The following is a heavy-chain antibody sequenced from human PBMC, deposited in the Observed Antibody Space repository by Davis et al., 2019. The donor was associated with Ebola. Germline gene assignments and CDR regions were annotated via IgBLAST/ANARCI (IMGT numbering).Heavy chain of an antibody. V-gene: IGHV1-2*02. CDR3: AREYTVYEQRLVGAPSWFDP. CDR2: INPNSGGT. D-gene: IGHD6-13*01. J-gene: IGHJ5*02. CDR1: GYTFTGYY. Sequence: ASVKVSCKASGYTFTGYYMHWVRQAPGQGLEWMGWINPNSGGTNYAQKFQGRVTMTRDTSISTAYMELSRLRSDDTAVYYCAREYTVYEQRLVGAPSWFDPWGQGTLVTVSS.